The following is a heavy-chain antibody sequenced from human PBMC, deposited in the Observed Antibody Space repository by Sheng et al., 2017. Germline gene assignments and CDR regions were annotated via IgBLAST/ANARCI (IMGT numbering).Heavy chain of an antibody. CDR2: ISSSSDYI. J-gene: IGHJ4*02. D-gene: IGHD6-25*01. V-gene: IGHV3-21*01. CDR3: ARDQTSATALDY. Sequence: EVQLVESGGGLVKPGGSLRLSCAASGFTFSSFSMIWVRQAPGKGLEWVSSISSSSDYIYYADSVKGRFTISRDNAKNSLYLQMNSLRADDTAVYYCARDQTSATALDYWGQGSLVTVSS. CDR1: GFTFSSFS.